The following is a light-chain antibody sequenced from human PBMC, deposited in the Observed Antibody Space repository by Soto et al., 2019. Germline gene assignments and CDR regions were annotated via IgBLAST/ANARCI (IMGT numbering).Light chain of an antibody. CDR3: QDYGSSEWT. V-gene: IGKV3-20*01. J-gene: IGKJ1*01. Sequence: EIVLTQSPGTLSLSPGERVTLSCRASQNVRSNYLAWYQQKPGQAPRLLIYGASTRASGIPERVSGSGSGTDFTLTISRLAPEDFAVYYCQDYGSSEWTFGQGTKVDIK. CDR2: GAS. CDR1: QNVRSNY.